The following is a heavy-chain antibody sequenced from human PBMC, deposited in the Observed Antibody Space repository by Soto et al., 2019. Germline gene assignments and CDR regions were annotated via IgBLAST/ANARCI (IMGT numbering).Heavy chain of an antibody. CDR2: IRGSGSSA. Sequence: EVQVLESGGGLVQPGGSLRLSCAASGFTFSSYAMNWVRQSPGKGLEWVGSIRGSGSSAYYPDSVEGRFTISRDNSKNTLDLPMNSLRAEDTAVYYCAKRGGDYDSRYHYYMDGWGKGTTVTVSS. D-gene: IGHD3-16*01. J-gene: IGHJ6*03. CDR1: GFTFSSYA. V-gene: IGHV3-23*01. CDR3: AKRGGDYDSRYHYYMDG.